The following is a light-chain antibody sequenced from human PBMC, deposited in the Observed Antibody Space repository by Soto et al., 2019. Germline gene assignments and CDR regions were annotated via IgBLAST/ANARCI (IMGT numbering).Light chain of an antibody. CDR2: GAY. CDR3: QQYGSPPLYT. Sequence: EIVLTQSPGTLSLSPGERATLSCRASQSVSSTYLAWYQQKPGQAPRLIIYGAYSRATDIPDRFSGSGSGTGFTLTTSRLEPEDFALYYCQQYGSPPLYTFGQGAKLEIK. V-gene: IGKV3-20*01. J-gene: IGKJ2*01. CDR1: QSVSSTY.